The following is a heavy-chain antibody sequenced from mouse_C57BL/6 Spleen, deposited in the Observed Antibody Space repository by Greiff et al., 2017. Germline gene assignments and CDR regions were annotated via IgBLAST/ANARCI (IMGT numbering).Heavy chain of an antibody. CDR2: IYPGGGDT. D-gene: IGHD1-1*01. Sequence: HVQLQQSGAELVKPGASVKISCKASGYAFSSYWMNWVQQTPGKGLEWIGQIYPGGGDTNYNGKVKGKATLTADKSSSTAYMKLSSLTAEDSAVYVCARSHGSSDYAMDYWGQGTSVTVSS. CDR3: ARSHGSSDYAMDY. J-gene: IGHJ4*01. V-gene: IGHV1-80*01. CDR1: GYAFSSYW.